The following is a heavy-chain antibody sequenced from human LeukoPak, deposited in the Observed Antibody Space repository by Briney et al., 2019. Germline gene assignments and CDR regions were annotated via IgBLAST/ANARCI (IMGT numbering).Heavy chain of an antibody. CDR1: GFTFSDYY. D-gene: IGHD2-15*01. CDR2: ISSSGSTI. Sequence: GGSLRLSCAASGFTFSDYYMSWIRQAPGKGLEWVSYISSSGSTIYYADSVKGRFTISRDNAKNSLYLQMNSLRAEDTAVYYCARERVVVVAATGFVDHWGQGTLVTVSS. CDR3: ARERVVVVAATGFVDH. J-gene: IGHJ4*02. V-gene: IGHV3-11*01.